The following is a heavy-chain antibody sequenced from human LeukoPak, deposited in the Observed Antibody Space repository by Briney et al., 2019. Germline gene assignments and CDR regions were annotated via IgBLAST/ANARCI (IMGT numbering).Heavy chain of an antibody. J-gene: IGHJ4*02. Sequence: GGSLRLSCAASGFTFSSYGMHWVRQAPGKGLEWVAVIWYDGNNKYYADSVKGRFTISRDNSKNTLYLQMNGLRAEDAAVYYCARGQGLKTNYLDSGARGPLVPVSS. V-gene: IGHV3-33*01. CDR2: IWYDGNNK. CDR3: ARGQGLKTNYLDS. D-gene: IGHD1-14*01. CDR1: GFTFSSYG.